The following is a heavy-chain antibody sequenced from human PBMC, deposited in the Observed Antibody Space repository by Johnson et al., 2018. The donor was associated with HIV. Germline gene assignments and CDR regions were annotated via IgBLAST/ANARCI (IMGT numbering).Heavy chain of an antibody. J-gene: IGHJ3*02. CDR2: INSDGSST. CDR1: GFTFSSYW. CDR3: AKRIANNPASDAFDI. Sequence: EVQLVESGGGLVQPGGSLRLSCAASGFTFSSYWMHWVRQAPGKGLVWVSRINSDGSSTSYADSVNGRFTISRDNSKNTLYLQMNSLRAEDTAVYYCAKRIANNPASDAFDIWGQGTMVTVSS. D-gene: IGHD2-21*01. V-gene: IGHV3-74*01.